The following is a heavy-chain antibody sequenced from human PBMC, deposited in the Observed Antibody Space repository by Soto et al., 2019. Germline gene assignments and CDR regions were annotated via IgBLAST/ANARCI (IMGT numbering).Heavy chain of an antibody. J-gene: IGHJ1*01. CDR2: ISAYNGNT. D-gene: IGHD4-17*01. V-gene: IGHV1-18*01. CDR1: GYTFTSYG. CDR3: AREPYGDYARGYFQH. Sequence: QVKLVQSGAEVKKPGASVKVSCKASGYTFTSYGISWVRQAPGQGLEWMGWISAYNGNTNYAQKLQGRVTMTTDTSTSTAYMELRSLRSDDTAVYYCAREPYGDYARGYFQHWGQGTLVTVSS.